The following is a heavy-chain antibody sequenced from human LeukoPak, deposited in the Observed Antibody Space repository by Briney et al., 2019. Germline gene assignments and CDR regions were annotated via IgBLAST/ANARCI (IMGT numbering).Heavy chain of an antibody. Sequence: SGGSLRLSCAASGFTFSSYSMNWVRQAPGKGLEWISSIGSSSSYIYYADSVKGRFTISRDNAKNSLYLQMNSLRAEDTAVYYCARAPSKYDFWSGYHYYYMDVWGKGTTVTVSS. V-gene: IGHV3-21*01. CDR2: IGSSSSYI. J-gene: IGHJ6*03. CDR1: GFTFSSYS. D-gene: IGHD3-3*01. CDR3: ARAPSKYDFWSGYHYYYMDV.